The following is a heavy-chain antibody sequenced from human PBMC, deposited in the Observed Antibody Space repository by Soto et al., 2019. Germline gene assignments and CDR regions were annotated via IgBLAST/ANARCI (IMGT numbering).Heavy chain of an antibody. Sequence: PSETLSLTCTVSGGSTSSSSYYWGWIRQPPGKGLEWIGSIYYSGSTYYNPSLKSRVTISVDTSKNHFSLKLTSVTAADTAVYYCARGSSGYYPGPFDYWGQGTLVTVSS. D-gene: IGHD3-22*01. CDR3: ARGSSGYYPGPFDY. V-gene: IGHV4-39*02. CDR2: IYYSGST. J-gene: IGHJ4*02. CDR1: GGSTSSSSYY.